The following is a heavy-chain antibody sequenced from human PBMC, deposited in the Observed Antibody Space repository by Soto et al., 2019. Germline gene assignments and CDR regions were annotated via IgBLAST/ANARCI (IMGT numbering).Heavy chain of an antibody. Sequence: KPGGSLRLSCVASGFTFSDYYMSWIRQAPGKGLEWVSYISSSNRNTDYADSVKGRFTISRDNAKNSLYLQMNSLRAEDTAVYYCARPASLYYGMDVWGQGTTVTVSS. J-gene: IGHJ6*02. CDR2: ISSSNRNT. CDR3: ARPASLYYGMDV. V-gene: IGHV3-11*03. CDR1: GFTFSDYY.